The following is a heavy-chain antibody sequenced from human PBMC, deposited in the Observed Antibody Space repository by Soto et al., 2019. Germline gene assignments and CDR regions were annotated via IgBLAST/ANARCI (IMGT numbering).Heavy chain of an antibody. V-gene: IGHV1-2*02. Sequence: QVQLVQSGAEVKEPGDSVRVSCEASGYTFTAYYIHWVRQAPGQGLEWMGWINPKFGDTTYAQDLQGRGSMARDMSISTVYMELSRLTSDDTAIYYCARNMYYYSGPGSGDGHGFWGQGTPVTVFS. CDR2: INPKFGDT. CDR1: GYTFTAYY. CDR3: ARNMYYYSGPGSGDGHGF. J-gene: IGHJ4*03. D-gene: IGHD3-10*01.